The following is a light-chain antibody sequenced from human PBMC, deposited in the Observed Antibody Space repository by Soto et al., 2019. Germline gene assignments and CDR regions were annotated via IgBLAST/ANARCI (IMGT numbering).Light chain of an antibody. CDR1: SSNIGACYD. CDR2: VNS. CDR3: QSYDSSLSVV. Sequence: QAVVTQPPSVSGAPGQRVTISCTGSSSNIGACYDVHWYQQLPGAAPKLLIYVNSNRPSGVPDRFSGSKSGTSASLAITGLQAEDEADYYCQSYDSSLSVVFGGGTKVTVL. V-gene: IGLV1-40*01. J-gene: IGLJ2*01.